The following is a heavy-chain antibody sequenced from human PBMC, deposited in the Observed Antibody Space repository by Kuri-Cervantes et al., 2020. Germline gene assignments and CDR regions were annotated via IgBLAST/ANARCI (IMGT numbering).Heavy chain of an antibody. V-gene: IGHV1-18*04. CDR2: ISAYSGNT. CDR1: GYTFTGYY. J-gene: IGHJ4*02. D-gene: IGHD1-26*01. Sequence: ASVKVSCKASGYTFTGYYMHWARQAPGQGLEWMGWISAYSGNTNYAQKLQGRVTMTTDASTSTAYMELRSLRSDDTAVYYCARSLYSGSYYVYYWGQGSLVTVSS. CDR3: ARSLYSGSYYVYY.